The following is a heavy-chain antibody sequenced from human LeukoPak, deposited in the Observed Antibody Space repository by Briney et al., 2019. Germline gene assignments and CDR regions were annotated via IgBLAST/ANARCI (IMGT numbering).Heavy chain of an antibody. CDR1: GGTFSSYA. V-gene: IGHV1-69*13. D-gene: IGHD5-18*01. Sequence: ASVKVSCKASGGTFSSYAISWVRQAPGQGLEWMGGIIPIFGTANYAQKFQGRVTITADESTSTAYMELSSLRSEDTAVYYCARDRFRYSYGHNFDYWGQGTLVTVSS. CDR3: ARDRFRYSYGHNFDY. J-gene: IGHJ4*02. CDR2: IIPIFGTA.